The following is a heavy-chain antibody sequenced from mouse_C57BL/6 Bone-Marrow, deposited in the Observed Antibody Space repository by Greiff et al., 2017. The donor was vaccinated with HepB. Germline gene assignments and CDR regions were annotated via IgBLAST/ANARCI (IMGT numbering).Heavy chain of an antibody. CDR3: ARKGFYGSSYPYAMDY. Sequence: VQRVESGPGLVQPSQSLSITCTVSGFSLTSYGVHWVRQSPGKGLEWLGVIWSGGSTDYNAAFISRLSISKDNSKIQVFFKMNSLQADDTAIYYCARKGFYGSSYPYAMDYWGQGTSVTVSS. V-gene: IGHV2-2*01. D-gene: IGHD1-1*01. CDR2: IWSGGST. J-gene: IGHJ4*01. CDR1: GFSLTSYG.